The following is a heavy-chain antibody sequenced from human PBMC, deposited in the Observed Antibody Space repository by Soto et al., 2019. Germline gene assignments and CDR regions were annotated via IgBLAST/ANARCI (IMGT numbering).Heavy chain of an antibody. Sequence: EVQLVESGGGLVQPGGSLRLSCAASGVTVSSNYMSWVRQAPGKGLEWVSVIYSGGSTHYADSVKGRFTISRDNSKNTLCLQMYGLRAEDTAVYYCARHGYNYGGGYFDYWGQGTLVTVSS. CDR3: ARHGYNYGGGYFDY. CDR2: IYSGGST. J-gene: IGHJ4*02. D-gene: IGHD5-18*01. CDR1: GVTVSSNY. V-gene: IGHV3-66*04.